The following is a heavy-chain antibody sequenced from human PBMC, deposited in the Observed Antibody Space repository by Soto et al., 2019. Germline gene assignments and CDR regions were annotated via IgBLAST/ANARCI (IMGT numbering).Heavy chain of an antibody. V-gene: IGHV1-18*01. CDR2: ISAYNGNT. CDR3: ARGGKVQQLVPYYFDY. D-gene: IGHD6-13*01. CDR1: GYPFTGYG. J-gene: IGHJ4*02. Sequence: SVNVACKSSGYPFTGYGISLVRQAPGQGLEWRGWISAYNGNTNYAQKLHGRVTMTTDTSTSTAYMELRSLRSDDTAVYYCARGGKVQQLVPYYFDYWGQGTLVTVPS.